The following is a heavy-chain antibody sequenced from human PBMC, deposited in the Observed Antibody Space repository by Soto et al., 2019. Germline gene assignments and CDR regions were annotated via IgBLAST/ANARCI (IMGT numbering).Heavy chain of an antibody. J-gene: IGHJ4*02. Sequence: QVQLQESGPGLVKPSQTLSLTCNVSGGSIRSGSYYWSWIRQHPGKGLEWIGYIYYLGSTDYNPSVKTRATISADTSMNQFSLELSSVTAADTAVYSCARGLGSGNYYTFDSWGQGTLVTVSS. CDR3: ARGLGSGNYYTFDS. V-gene: IGHV4-31*03. D-gene: IGHD1-26*01. CDR1: GGSIRSGSYY. CDR2: IYYLGST.